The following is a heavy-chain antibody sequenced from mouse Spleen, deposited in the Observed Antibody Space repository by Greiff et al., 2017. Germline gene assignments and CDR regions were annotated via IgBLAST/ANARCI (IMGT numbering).Heavy chain of an antibody. CDR3: ARVDYDLFFDH. J-gene: IGHJ2*01. Sequence: EVKLVESGPELVKPGASVKISCKASGYTFTDYNMHWVKQSHGKSLEWIGYIYPYNGGTGYNQKFKSKATLTVDNSSSTAYMELRSLTSEDSAVYYCARVDYDLFFDHWGQGNPLTVPS. CDR1: GYTFTDYN. V-gene: IGHV1S29*02. D-gene: IGHD2-4*01. CDR2: IYPYNGGT.